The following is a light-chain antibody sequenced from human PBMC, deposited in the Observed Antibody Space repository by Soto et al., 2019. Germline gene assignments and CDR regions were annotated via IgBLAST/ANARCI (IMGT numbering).Light chain of an antibody. Sequence: EIVLTQSPGTLSLSPGERATLSCRASQTVGHFLAWNQQKPGQAPRLLLYGASNRAAGIPDRFSGSGSGTDFTLTITRLEPEDFAVYFCQQYFTSLITFGPGTKVDIK. CDR3: QQYFTSLIT. CDR2: GAS. J-gene: IGKJ3*01. V-gene: IGKV3-20*01. CDR1: QTVGHF.